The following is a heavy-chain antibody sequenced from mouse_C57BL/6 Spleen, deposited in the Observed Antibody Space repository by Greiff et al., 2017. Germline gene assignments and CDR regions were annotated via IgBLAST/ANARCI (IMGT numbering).Heavy chain of an antibody. J-gene: IGHJ4*01. V-gene: IGHV14-3*01. CDR1: GFNIKNTS. CDR3: ASYAMDY. Sequence: VHVKQSVAELVRPGASVKLSCTASGFNIKNTSMHWVKQRPEQGLEWIGRIDPSNGNTKYDPKFQGKATLTADTSSNTAYLQLSSLTSEDTAIYYCASYAMDYWGQGTSVTVSS. CDR2: IDPSNGNT.